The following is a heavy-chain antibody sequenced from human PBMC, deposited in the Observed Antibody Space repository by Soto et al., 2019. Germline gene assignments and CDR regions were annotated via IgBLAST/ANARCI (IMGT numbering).Heavy chain of an antibody. CDR3: ARVVPGHYGCDV. D-gene: IGHD3-10*01. CDR1: GFTFSSYW. Sequence: EVQLVESGGGLVQPGGSLRLSCAASGFTFSSYWMHWVRQAPGKGLVWVSRIKGDESSTNYADSVKGRFTISRDNAKNTLYLQLNSLRAEDTAVYYCARVVPGHYGCDVWGQGTMVTVSS. J-gene: IGHJ3*01. V-gene: IGHV3-74*01. CDR2: IKGDESST.